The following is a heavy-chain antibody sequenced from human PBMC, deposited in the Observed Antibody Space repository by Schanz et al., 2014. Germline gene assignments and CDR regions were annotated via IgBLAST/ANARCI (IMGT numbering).Heavy chain of an antibody. J-gene: IGHJ6*02. CDR3: RKDRLVATSNYYYFGMDA. CDR1: GFTFSNFG. CDR2: ISYDGSNQ. Sequence: QPGRSLRLSCAASGFTFSNFGMHLVRQAPGKGLEWVAVISYDGSNQNYADSVKGRFTISRDSSKDTLFLQLNSLRAEDTAVYYCRKDRLVATSNYYYFGMDAWGHGSTVTVSS. V-gene: IGHV3-30*18. D-gene: IGHD5-12*01.